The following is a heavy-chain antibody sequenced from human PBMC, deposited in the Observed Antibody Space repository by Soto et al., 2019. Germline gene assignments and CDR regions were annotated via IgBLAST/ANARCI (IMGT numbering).Heavy chain of an antibody. D-gene: IGHD3-3*01. CDR2: IYYSGST. J-gene: IGHJ3*02. CDR1: GGSISSYY. CDR3: ARDRRSITIFGVVKEDAFDI. Sequence: SETLSLTCTVSGGSISSYYWSWIRQPPGKGLEWIGYIYYSGSTNYNPSLKSRVTISVDTSKNQFSLKLSSVTAADTAVYYCARDRRSITIFGVVKEDAFDIWGRGTMVS. V-gene: IGHV4-59*01.